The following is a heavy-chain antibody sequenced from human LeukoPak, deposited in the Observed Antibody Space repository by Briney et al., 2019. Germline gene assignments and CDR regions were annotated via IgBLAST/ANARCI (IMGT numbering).Heavy chain of an antibody. D-gene: IGHD3-3*01. J-gene: IGHJ4*02. CDR2: ISSSSSYI. CDR3: AKDFNGVITIFGVAIPGPYYFDY. V-gene: IGHV3-21*04. CDR1: GFTFSSYS. Sequence: GGSLRLSCAASGFTFSSYSMNWVRQAPGKGLEWVSSISSSSSYIYYADSVKGRFTISRDNAKNSLYLQMNSLRAEDTAVYYCAKDFNGVITIFGVAIPGPYYFDYWGQGTLVTVSS.